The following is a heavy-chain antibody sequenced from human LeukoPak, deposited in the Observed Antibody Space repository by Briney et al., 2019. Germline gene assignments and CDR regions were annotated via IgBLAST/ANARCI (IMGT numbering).Heavy chain of an antibody. CDR1: GFTFSTSS. CDR3: AGLLVCSTTSCCGVDY. Sequence: GGSLRLSCVASGFTFSTSSMNWVRQAPGKGLEWISYVSSSSGTIYYADSVKGRFTISRDNARNSLYLQMSSLRAEDTAVYYCAGLLVCSTTSCCGVDYWGQGTLVTVSS. V-gene: IGHV3-48*01. J-gene: IGHJ4*02. CDR2: VSSSSGTI. D-gene: IGHD2-2*01.